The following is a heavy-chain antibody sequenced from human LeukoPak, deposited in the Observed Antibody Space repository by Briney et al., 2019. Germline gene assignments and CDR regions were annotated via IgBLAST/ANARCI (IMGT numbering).Heavy chain of an antibody. D-gene: IGHD6-19*01. CDR1: GFTFSSYG. J-gene: IGHJ4*02. CDR3: AKDRDSSGWYPPPFGDY. Sequence: GGSLRLSCAASGFTFSSYGMHWVRQAPGKGLEWVAFIRYDGSNKYYADSVKGRFIISRDNSKNTLYLQMNSLRAEDTAAYYCAKDRDSSGWYPPPFGDYWGQGTLVTVSS. V-gene: IGHV3-30*02. CDR2: IRYDGSNK.